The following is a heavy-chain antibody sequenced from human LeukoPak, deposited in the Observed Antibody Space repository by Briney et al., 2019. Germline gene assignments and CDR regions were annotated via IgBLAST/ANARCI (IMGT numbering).Heavy chain of an antibody. CDR2: ISGSGGST. V-gene: IGHV3-23*01. CDR3: AKVSSGWYFNN. J-gene: IGHJ4*02. Sequence: GGSLRLSCAASGFTFSSYAMSWVRQAPGKGLEWVSAISGSGGSTYYADSVKGRFTISRDDSKNTLYLQMNSLRAEDTAVYYCAKVSSGWYFNNWGQGTLVTVST. CDR1: GFTFSSYA. D-gene: IGHD6-19*01.